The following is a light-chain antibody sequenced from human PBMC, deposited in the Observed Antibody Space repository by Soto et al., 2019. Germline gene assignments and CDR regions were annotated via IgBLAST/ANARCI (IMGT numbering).Light chain of an antibody. Sequence: EIVLTQSPCTLSLSPGERATLSCSASQSVSSSYLAWYQQKPDPAPRLLIYGASSRATGIPDRFSGSGSGTDFTLTSSRLEPEDVAVYYCLQYGSSPEAFGHGTKVEIK. J-gene: IGKJ1*01. CDR2: GAS. CDR1: QSVSSSY. CDR3: LQYGSSPEA. V-gene: IGKV3-20*01.